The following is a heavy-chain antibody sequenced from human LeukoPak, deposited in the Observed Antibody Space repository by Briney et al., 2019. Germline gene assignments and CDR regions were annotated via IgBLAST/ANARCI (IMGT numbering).Heavy chain of an antibody. J-gene: IGHJ3*01. D-gene: IGHD3-22*01. CDR3: ARGDSSGYYYGLVHIF. CDR1: GGSISSGGYY. V-gene: IGHV4-31*03. CDR2: IYYSGST. Sequence: RPSETLSLTCTVSGGSISSGGYYWSWIRQHPGKGLEWIGYIYYSGSTYYNPSLKSRVTISVGTSKNQFSLKLSSVTAADTAVYYCARGDSSGYYYGLVHIFWGQGTMVTVSP.